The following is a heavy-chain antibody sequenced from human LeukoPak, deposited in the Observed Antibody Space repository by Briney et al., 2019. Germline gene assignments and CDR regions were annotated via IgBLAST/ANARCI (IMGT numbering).Heavy chain of an antibody. Sequence: SQTLSLTCAISGDSVSGNSVAWNWIRQSPSRGLEWLGRAYYRSKWYYDYAVSVQGRITINPDTSKNQFSLQLNSVTPEDTAVYYCARDTPRLRWDGDNWFDPWGQGTLVTVSS. V-gene: IGHV6-1*01. CDR1: GDSVSGNSVA. CDR2: AYYRSKWYY. J-gene: IGHJ5*02. D-gene: IGHD4-23*01. CDR3: ARDTPRLRWDGDNWFDP.